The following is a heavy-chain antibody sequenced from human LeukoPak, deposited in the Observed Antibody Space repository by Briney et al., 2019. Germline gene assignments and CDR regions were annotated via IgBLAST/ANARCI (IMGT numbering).Heavy chain of an antibody. J-gene: IGHJ4*02. Sequence: GGSLRLSCAASGFTFSSYGMHWVRQAPGKGLEWVAFIRYDGSNKYYADSVKGRFTISRDNSKNTLYLQMNSLRAEDTAVYYCAREERGRYDFWSGYYNVDYWGQGTLVTVSS. CDR2: IRYDGSNK. V-gene: IGHV3-30*02. D-gene: IGHD3-3*01. CDR1: GFTFSSYG. CDR3: AREERGRYDFWSGYYNVDY.